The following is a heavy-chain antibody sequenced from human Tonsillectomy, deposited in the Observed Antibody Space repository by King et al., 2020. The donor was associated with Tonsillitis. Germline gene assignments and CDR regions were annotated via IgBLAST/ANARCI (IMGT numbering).Heavy chain of an antibody. D-gene: IGHD5-18*01. Sequence: DVQLVESGGGLVQPGVSLRLSWAASGFTFSTYAMSWVRQAPGKGLEGVSAISGIVASTYYADSVRGRFTISRDNSKNTLYLEMNSLRAEDTAVYNCAKAMGYSYLYYFDYWGQGTLVTVSS. CDR3: AKAMGYSYLYYFDY. CDR2: ISGIVAST. V-gene: IGHV3-23*04. CDR1: GFTFSTYA. J-gene: IGHJ4*02.